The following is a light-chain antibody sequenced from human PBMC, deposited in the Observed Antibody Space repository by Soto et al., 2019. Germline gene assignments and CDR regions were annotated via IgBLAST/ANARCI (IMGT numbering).Light chain of an antibody. J-gene: IGKJ4*01. V-gene: IGKV1-33*01. CDR2: DAS. Sequence: IHWTQSPSTLSSARGDRVTIACRASQNIFTYLAWYKQTPGKAPTLLMFDASDLETGVPSKFSGNRSSTDFSFTISSLQPEDIATYYCQQYDTSPLTFGGGTKVDIK. CDR1: QNIFTY. CDR3: QQYDTSPLT.